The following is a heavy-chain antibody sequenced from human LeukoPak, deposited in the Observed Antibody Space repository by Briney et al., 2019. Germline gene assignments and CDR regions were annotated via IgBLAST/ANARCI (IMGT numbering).Heavy chain of an antibody. CDR1: GYSFSNYW. J-gene: IGHJ4*02. Sequence: GESLKISCKGSGYSFSNYWIGWVRQMPGKGLEWMGIIYPGDSETKYSPSFQGQVTISADKSFSTAYLQWSSLKASDTAMYYCARCSSGWYYFDYWGQGTPVTVSS. CDR3: ARCSSGWYYFDY. V-gene: IGHV5-51*01. D-gene: IGHD6-19*01. CDR2: IYPGDSET.